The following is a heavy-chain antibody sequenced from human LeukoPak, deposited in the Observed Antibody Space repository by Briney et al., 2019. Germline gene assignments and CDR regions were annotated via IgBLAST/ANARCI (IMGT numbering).Heavy chain of an antibody. V-gene: IGHV1-8*01. CDR2: MNPNNGNT. J-gene: IGHJ4*02. D-gene: IGHD3-10*01. CDR3: TKGNNSGSYRDS. CDR1: GYSFTSYD. Sequence: ASVKVSRKASGYSFTSYDVNWVRQATGQGLEWMGWMNPNNGNTGYAQKFQGRVTMTRNTSISTAYMELSGLTSEDTAVYHCTKGNNSGSYRDSWGQGTLVTVSS.